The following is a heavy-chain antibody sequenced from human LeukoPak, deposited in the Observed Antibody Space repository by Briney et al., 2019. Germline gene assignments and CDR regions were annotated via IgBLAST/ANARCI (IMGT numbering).Heavy chain of an antibody. CDR3: AKVYSWNDVDAFDI. V-gene: IGHV3-48*03. CDR1: GFTFSSYE. CDR2: ISSSGSTI. D-gene: IGHD1-20*01. J-gene: IGHJ3*02. Sequence: GGSLRLSCAASGFTFSSYEMNWVRQAPGKGLEWVSYISSSGSTIYYADSVKGRFTISRDNSKNTLYLQMNSLRAEDTAVYYCAKVYSWNDVDAFDIWGQGTMVTVSS.